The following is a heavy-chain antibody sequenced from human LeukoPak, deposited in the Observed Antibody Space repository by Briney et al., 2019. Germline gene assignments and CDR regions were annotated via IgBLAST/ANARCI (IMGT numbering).Heavy chain of an antibody. V-gene: IGHV1-2*02. D-gene: IGHD6-19*01. J-gene: IGHJ4*02. CDR1: GYTFTGYY. CDR2: INPNSGGT. CDR3: ARDGAVAGTAYPEY. Sequence: ASVKVSCKASGYTFTGYYMHWVRQAPGQGPEWMGWINPNSGGTNYAQKFQGRVTMTRDTSISTAYMELSRLTSDDAAVYYCARDGAVAGTAYPEYWGQGTLVTVSS.